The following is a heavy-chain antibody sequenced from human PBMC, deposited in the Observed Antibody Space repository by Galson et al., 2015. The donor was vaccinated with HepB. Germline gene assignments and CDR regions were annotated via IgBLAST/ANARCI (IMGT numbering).Heavy chain of an antibody. V-gene: IGHV3-72*01. CDR2: TRNKANSYTT. Sequence: SLRLSCAASGFTFSDHYMDWVRQAPGKGLEWVGRTRNKANSYTTEYAASVKGRFTISRDDSKNSLYLQMNSLKTEDTAVYYCARDRGRGDGMDVWGQGTTVTVSS. CDR3: ARDRGRGDGMDV. D-gene: IGHD3-10*01. CDR1: GFTFSDHY. J-gene: IGHJ6*02.